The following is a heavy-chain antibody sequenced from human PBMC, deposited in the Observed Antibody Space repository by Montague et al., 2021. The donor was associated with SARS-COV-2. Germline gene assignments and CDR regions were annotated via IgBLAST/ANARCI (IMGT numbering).Heavy chain of an antibody. CDR2: IYTGGST. CDR3: AREGGDAFDM. Sequence: SMRLSCSASGFTVSSNYMSWVRQAPGKGLEWVSVIYTGGSTYYAXSVKGRFTISGDYSKNTLYLQMNRLRVEDTAVYYCAREGGDAFDMWGQGTMVTVSS. J-gene: IGHJ3*02. CDR1: GFTVSSNY. D-gene: IGHD3-16*01. V-gene: IGHV3-66*01.